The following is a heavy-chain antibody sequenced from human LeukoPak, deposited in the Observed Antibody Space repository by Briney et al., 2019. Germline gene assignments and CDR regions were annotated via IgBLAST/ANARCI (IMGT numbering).Heavy chain of an antibody. J-gene: IGHJ6*03. CDR1: GCTFTSYY. CDR3: ARSPLHYYDSSGYYYYYYMDV. D-gene: IGHD3-22*01. CDR2: INPSGGST. V-gene: IGHV1-46*01. Sequence: GASVKVSCKASGCTFTSYYMHWVRQAPGQGLEWMGIINPSGGSTSYAQKFQGRVTMTRDMSTSTVYMELSSLRSEDTAVYYCARSPLHYYDSSGYYYYYYMDVWGKGTTVTVSS.